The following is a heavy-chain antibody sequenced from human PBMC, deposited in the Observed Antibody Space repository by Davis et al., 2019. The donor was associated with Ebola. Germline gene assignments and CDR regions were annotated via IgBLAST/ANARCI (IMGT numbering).Heavy chain of an antibody. CDR1: GYTFTSYY. D-gene: IGHD2-2*01. CDR2: INPSGGST. Sequence: AASVKVSCKASGYTFTSYYMHWVRQAPGQGLEWMGIINPSGGSTSYAQKFQGRVTMTRDTSTSTVYMELSSLRSEDTAVYYCASRVVVPAGLDYYGMDVWGQGTTVTVSS. CDR3: ASRVVVPAGLDYYGMDV. V-gene: IGHV1-46*01. J-gene: IGHJ6*02.